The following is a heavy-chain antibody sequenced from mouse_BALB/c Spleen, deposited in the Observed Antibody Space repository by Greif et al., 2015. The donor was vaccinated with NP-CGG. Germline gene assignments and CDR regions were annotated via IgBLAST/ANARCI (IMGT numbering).Heavy chain of an antibody. CDR1: GYTFTSYY. CDR3: TRLNGNYGGDSYFDY. D-gene: IGHD2-1*01. J-gene: IGHJ2*01. V-gene: IGHV1S81*02. Sequence: QVQLQQSGAELVKPGASVKLSCKASGYTFTSYYMYWVKQRPGQGLEWIGEINPSNGGTNFNEKFKSKATLTVDKSSTTAYMQLSSLTSEDSAVYYCTRLNGNYGGDSYFDYWGQGTTLTVSS. CDR2: INPSNGGT.